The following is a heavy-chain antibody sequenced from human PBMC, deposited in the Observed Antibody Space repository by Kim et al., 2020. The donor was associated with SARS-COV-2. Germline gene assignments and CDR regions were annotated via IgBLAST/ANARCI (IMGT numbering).Heavy chain of an antibody. V-gene: IGHV3-53*01. D-gene: IGHD3-22*01. J-gene: IGHJ6*02. CDR1: GFTVSSNY. Sequence: GGSLRLSCAASGFTVSSNYMSWVRQAPGKGLEWVSVIYSGGSTYYADSVKGRFTISRDNSKNTLYLQMNSLRAEDTAVYYCARGNYRYYDSGAYYNPGGMDVWGQGTTVTVSS. CDR3: ARGNYRYYDSGAYYNPGGMDV. CDR2: IYSGGST.